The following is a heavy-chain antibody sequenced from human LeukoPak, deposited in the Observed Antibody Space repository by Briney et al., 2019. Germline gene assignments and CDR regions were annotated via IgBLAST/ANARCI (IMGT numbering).Heavy chain of an antibody. CDR1: GFTFSSYS. V-gene: IGHV3-48*01. CDR2: ISSSSSTI. CDR3: ARDDDNNWFDP. Sequence: GGSLRLSCAASGFTFSSYSMNWVRQAPGKGLEWVSYISSSSSTIYYADSVKGRFTISRDNAKNSLYLQMNSLRAEDTAVYYCARDDDNNWFDPWGLGTLVTVSS. D-gene: IGHD3-9*01. J-gene: IGHJ5*02.